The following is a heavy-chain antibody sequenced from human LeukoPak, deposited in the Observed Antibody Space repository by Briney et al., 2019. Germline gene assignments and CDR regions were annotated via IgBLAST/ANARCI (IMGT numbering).Heavy chain of an antibody. V-gene: IGHV3-7*04. D-gene: IGHD6-6*01. Sequence: GGSLRLSCAASGFTFSTYWMSWVRQAPGKGLEWVANIKQDGSEKYYVHSVKGRFTISRDNAENSLYLQMNSLRAEDTAVYYCARASVFAYSGSSGVFYYYMDVWGKGTTVTVSS. J-gene: IGHJ6*03. CDR1: GFTFSTYW. CDR2: IKQDGSEK. CDR3: ARASVFAYSGSSGVFYYYMDV.